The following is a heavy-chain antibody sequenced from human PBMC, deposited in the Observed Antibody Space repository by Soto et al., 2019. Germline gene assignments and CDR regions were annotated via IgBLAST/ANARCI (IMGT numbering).Heavy chain of an antibody. D-gene: IGHD1-26*01. V-gene: IGHV3-23*01. CDR1: GFTFSSYA. CDR3: AKVCGSYRPGTEFDY. J-gene: IGHJ4*02. CDR2: ISGSGGST. Sequence: PGESLRLSCAASGFTFSSYAMSWGRQAPGKGLEWVSAISGSGGSTYYADSVKGRFTISRDNSKNTLYLQMNSLRAEDTAVYYCAKVCGSYRPGTEFDYWGQGTLVTVSS.